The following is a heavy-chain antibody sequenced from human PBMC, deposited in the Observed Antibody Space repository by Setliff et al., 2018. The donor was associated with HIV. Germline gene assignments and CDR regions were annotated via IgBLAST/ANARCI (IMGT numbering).Heavy chain of an antibody. CDR2: INAGNGDT. D-gene: IGHD3-22*01. J-gene: IGHJ2*01. Sequence: GASVKVSCKTSGFTFSNYAIHWVRQAPGQGLEWMGWINAGNGDTKYSQKFQGRVTITTDTSASTAYMELNSLSSEDTAVYYCARHQAPYYGSSGYNPNWYFDLWGRGTLVTVSS. V-gene: IGHV1-3*01. CDR3: ARHQAPYYGSSGYNPNWYFDL. CDR1: GFTFSNYA.